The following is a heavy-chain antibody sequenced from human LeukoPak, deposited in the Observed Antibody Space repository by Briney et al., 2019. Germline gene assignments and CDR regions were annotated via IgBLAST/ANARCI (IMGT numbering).Heavy chain of an antibody. CDR1: GGSISSSNW. J-gene: IGHJ3*02. V-gene: IGHV4-4*02. CDR3: ARDRRLLLWFGELPDAFDI. CDR2: IYHSGNT. Sequence: SGTLSLTCAASGGSISSSNWWSWVRQPPGTGLEWIGEIYHSGNTNYNPSLKSRATISVDTSKNQFSLKLSSVTAADTAVYYCARDRRLLLWFGELPDAFDIWGQGTMVTVSS. D-gene: IGHD3-10*01.